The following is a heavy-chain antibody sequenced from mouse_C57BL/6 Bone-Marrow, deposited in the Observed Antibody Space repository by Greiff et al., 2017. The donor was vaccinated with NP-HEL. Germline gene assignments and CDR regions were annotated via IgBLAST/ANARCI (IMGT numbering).Heavy chain of an antibody. Sequence: EVKLVESGGGLVQPGGSLSLSCAASGFTFTDYYMSWVRQPPGKALEWFGFIRHKANGYTTEYSASVKGRFTISRDNSQSILYLQMNALRAEDSATYYCASSMVTTGYYFDDWGQGTTLTVSS. CDR1: GFTFTDYY. CDR3: ASSMVTTGYYFDD. V-gene: IGHV7-3*01. D-gene: IGHD2-2*01. CDR2: IRHKANGYTT. J-gene: IGHJ2*01.